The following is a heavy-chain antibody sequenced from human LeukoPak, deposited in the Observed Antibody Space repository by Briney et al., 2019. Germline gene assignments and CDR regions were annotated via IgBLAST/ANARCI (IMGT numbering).Heavy chain of an antibody. CDR2: ISGSGGST. CDR3: ARGWSWGRAEYFQH. CDR1: GFTFSSYG. J-gene: IGHJ1*01. Sequence: GGSLRLSCAASGFTFSSYGMSWVRQAPGKGLEWVSAISGSGGSTYYADSVKGRFTISRDNSKNTLYLQMNSLRAEDTAVYHCARGWSWGRAEYFQHWGQGTLVTVSS. D-gene: IGHD1-26*01. V-gene: IGHV3-23*01.